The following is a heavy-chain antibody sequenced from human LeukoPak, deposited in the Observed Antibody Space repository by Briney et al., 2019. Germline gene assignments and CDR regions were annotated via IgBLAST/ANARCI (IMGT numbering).Heavy chain of an antibody. CDR2: ISGSGGST. Sequence: PGGSLRLSCAASGFTFSNYDMSWVRQAPGKGLEWVSGISGSGGSTYHADSVKGCFTISRDNSKNTLYLQMNSLRAEDTAVYYCAKELDSSGYFDYWGQGTLVTVSS. V-gene: IGHV3-23*01. J-gene: IGHJ4*02. D-gene: IGHD3-22*01. CDR1: GFTFSNYD. CDR3: AKELDSSGYFDY.